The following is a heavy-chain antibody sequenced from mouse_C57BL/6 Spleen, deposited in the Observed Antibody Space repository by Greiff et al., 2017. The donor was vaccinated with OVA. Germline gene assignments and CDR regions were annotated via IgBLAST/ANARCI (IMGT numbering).Heavy chain of an antibody. CDR1: GYTFTSYW. CDR3: ASAPYDYDVGVYFDY. CDR2: IDPSDSET. J-gene: IGHJ2*01. Sequence: QVQLQQPGAELVRPGSSVKLSCKASGYTFTSYWMHWVKQRPIQGLEWIGNIDPSDSETHYNQKFKDKATLTVDKSSSTAYMQLSSLTSEDSAVYYCASAPYDYDVGVYFDYWGQGTTLTVSS. D-gene: IGHD2-4*01. V-gene: IGHV1-52*01.